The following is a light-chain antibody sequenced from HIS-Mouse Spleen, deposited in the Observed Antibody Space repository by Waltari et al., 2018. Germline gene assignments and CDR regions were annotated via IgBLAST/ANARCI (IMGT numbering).Light chain of an antibody. V-gene: IGLV2-11*01. Sequence: QSALTQPRSVSGSPGQSVTISCTGTSTYVGGYNLVAWYQQHPGNAPIHMIYDVSKRPSGVPDRFSGSKSGNTASLTISGLQAEDEADYYCCSYAGSYTYVFGTGTKVTVL. J-gene: IGLJ1*01. CDR3: CSYAGSYTYV. CDR2: DVS. CDR1: STYVGGYNL.